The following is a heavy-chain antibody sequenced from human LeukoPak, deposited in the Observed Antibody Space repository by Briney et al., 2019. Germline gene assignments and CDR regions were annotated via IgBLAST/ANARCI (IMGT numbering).Heavy chain of an antibody. Sequence: GGSLRLSCAASGFAFSNYGMHWVRQAPGKGLEWVAVIWSDESRKYYADSVEGRFTISRDNFKNTLYLQMNSLRAEDTAVYYCARDNYSTPFDYWGQGTLVTVSS. CDR2: IWSDESRK. CDR3: ARDNYSTPFDY. CDR1: GFAFSNYG. D-gene: IGHD6-13*01. J-gene: IGHJ4*02. V-gene: IGHV3-33*01.